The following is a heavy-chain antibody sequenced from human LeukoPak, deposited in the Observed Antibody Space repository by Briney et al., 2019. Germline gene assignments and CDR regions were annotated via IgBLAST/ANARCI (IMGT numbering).Heavy chain of an antibody. Sequence: ASVKVSCKASGYIFINYYIHWVRQAPGQGLEWMGLINPNGAYTTNAQKFQGRVTVTRDTSTSTVYMELSSLRSDDTAVYYRARDRDSSGRYYFDYWGRGSLVTVSS. CDR1: GYIFINYY. D-gene: IGHD3-22*01. CDR2: INPNGAYT. J-gene: IGHJ4*02. CDR3: ARDRDSSGRYYFDY. V-gene: IGHV1-46*01.